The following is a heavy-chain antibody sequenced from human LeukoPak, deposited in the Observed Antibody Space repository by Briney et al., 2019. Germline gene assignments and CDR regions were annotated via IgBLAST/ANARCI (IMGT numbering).Heavy chain of an antibody. J-gene: IGHJ4*02. D-gene: IGHD3-10*01. Sequence: PGGSLRLSCAASGFTFSTYSMNWVRQAPGKGLDWVSYISVSGTTTFYADSVRGRFTISRDNAENSLYLQLNNLRAEDTAVYYCVRHGLWFFDSWGQGTLLTVSS. CDR2: ISVSGTTT. V-gene: IGHV3-48*04. CDR1: GFTFSTYS. CDR3: VRHGLWFFDS.